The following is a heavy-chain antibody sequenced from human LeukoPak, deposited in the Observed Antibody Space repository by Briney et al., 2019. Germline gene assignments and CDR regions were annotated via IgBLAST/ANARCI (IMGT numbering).Heavy chain of an antibody. V-gene: IGHV4-38-2*02. CDR3: ARSTTVQLYFDY. Sequence: PSETLSLTCTVSGYSISSGYYWGWIRQPPGKGLEWIGSIYHSGSTYYNPSLKSRVTISVDTSKNQFSLKLSSVTAADTAVYYCARSTTVQLYFDYWGQGTLVTVSS. CDR1: GYSISSGYY. D-gene: IGHD4-17*01. CDR2: IYHSGST. J-gene: IGHJ4*02.